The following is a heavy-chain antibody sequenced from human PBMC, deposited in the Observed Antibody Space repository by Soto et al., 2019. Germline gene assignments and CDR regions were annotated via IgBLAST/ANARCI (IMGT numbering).Heavy chain of an antibody. V-gene: IGHV3-7*01. Sequence: DVQLVESGGGLVQPGGSLRLSCAATGSTFGAYWMAWIRQAPGKGLEWVANINPFASEDCYVDSVKGRFTISRDNSKNSLYLQMNSLRAEDTAVYYCVRDPAFGAIDFWGQGTLVTVSS. J-gene: IGHJ4*02. CDR3: VRDPAFGAIDF. D-gene: IGHD2-2*01. CDR1: GSTFGAYW. CDR2: INPFASED.